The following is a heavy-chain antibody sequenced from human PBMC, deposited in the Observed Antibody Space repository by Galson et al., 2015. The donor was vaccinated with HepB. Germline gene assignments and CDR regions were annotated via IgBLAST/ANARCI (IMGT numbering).Heavy chain of an antibody. V-gene: IGHV5-51*01. CDR2: IYPGDSDT. Sequence: QSGAEVKKPGDSLKISCKGSGYTFTAYWIGWVRQMPGKGLEWMGIIYPGDSDTRYSPSFQGQVTISADKSISTAYLQWSSLKASDTAMYYCTRHSAYCGGDCYSLDVWGQGTTVTASS. J-gene: IGHJ6*02. D-gene: IGHD2-21*02. CDR3: TRHSAYCGGDCYSLDV. CDR1: GYTFTAYW.